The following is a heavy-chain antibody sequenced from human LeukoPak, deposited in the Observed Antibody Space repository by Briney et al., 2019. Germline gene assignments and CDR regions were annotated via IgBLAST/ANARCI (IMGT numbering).Heavy chain of an antibody. CDR1: GFTVSNYA. Sequence: GSSLRLSCAASGFTVSNYAIYWVRQAPGKGLEWLAVISYDGSNKYYADSVKGRFTISRDNSKNTLYLQMNSLRAEDTAVYYCARGPSSRDNWNYSPYYYYGMDVWGQGTTVTVSS. J-gene: IGHJ6*02. D-gene: IGHD1-7*01. V-gene: IGHV3-30-3*01. CDR2: ISYDGSNK. CDR3: ARGPSSRDNWNYSPYYYYGMDV.